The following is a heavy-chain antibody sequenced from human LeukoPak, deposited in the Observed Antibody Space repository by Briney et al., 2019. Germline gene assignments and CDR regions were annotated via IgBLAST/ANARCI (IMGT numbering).Heavy chain of an antibody. CDR2: IIPIFGTA. CDR1: GVTFSSYA. D-gene: IGHD5-24*01. V-gene: IGHV1-69*13. Sequence: ASVKASCKASGVTFSSYAISWVRQAPGQGLEWMGGIIPIFGTANYAQKFQGRVTITADESTSTAYMELSSLRSEDTAVYYCASVVEMATIDAFDIWGQGTMVTVSS. J-gene: IGHJ3*02. CDR3: ASVVEMATIDAFDI.